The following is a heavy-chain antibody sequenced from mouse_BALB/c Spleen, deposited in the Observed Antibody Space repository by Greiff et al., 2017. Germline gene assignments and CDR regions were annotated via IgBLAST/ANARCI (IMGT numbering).Heavy chain of an antibody. CDR1: GYTFTDYV. V-gene: IGHV1-77*01. Sequence: VQLVESGPELVKPGASVKMSCKASGYTFTDYVISWVKQRTGQGLEWIGEIYPGSGSTYYNEKFKGKATLTADKSSNTAYMQLSSLTSEDSAVYFCARSSHEGYYAMDYGGQGTSVTVSS. CDR3: ARSSHEGYYAMDY. J-gene: IGHJ4*01. CDR2: IYPGSGST.